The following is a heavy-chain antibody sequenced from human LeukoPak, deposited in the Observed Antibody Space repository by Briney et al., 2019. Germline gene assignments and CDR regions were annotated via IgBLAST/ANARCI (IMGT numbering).Heavy chain of an antibody. CDR1: GYSFTTYW. J-gene: IGHJ4*02. CDR2: IYPGDSDT. V-gene: IGHV5-51*01. D-gene: IGHD6-19*01. CDR3: VVGPAIAVAGRLDF. Sequence: GESLQISCKTSGYSFTTYWIAWVRPMSGKGLEWMGIIYPGDSDTRYSPSFQGQVTISADKSINTAYLQWSTLKASDTAMYFCVVGPAIAVAGRLDFWGRGTLVTVSS.